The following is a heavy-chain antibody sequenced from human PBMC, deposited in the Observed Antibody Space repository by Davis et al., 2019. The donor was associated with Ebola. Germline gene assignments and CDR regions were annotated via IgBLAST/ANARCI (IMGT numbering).Heavy chain of an antibody. CDR1: GYTFTGHY. D-gene: IGHD1-26*01. CDR2: ISAYNGNT. J-gene: IGHJ4*02. V-gene: IGHV1-18*04. Sequence: AASVKVSCKTSGYTFTGHYIQWVRQAPGQGLEWMGWISAYNGNTNYAQKLQGRVTMTTDTSTSTAYMELRSLRSDDTAVYYCARMYSGSPEGGDYWGQGTLVIVSS. CDR3: ARMYSGSPEGGDY.